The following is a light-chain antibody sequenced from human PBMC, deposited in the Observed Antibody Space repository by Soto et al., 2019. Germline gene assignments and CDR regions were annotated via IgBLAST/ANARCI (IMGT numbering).Light chain of an antibody. V-gene: IGKV3-11*01. CDR1: QSVSSY. CDR2: DAS. Sequence: EVVMNQSPASLPLSPWERATISCRASQSVSSYLAWYQQKPGQAPRLLIYDASNRATGIPARFSGSGSGTDFTLTISSLEPEDFAVYYCQQRSNWPTFGGGTKVDI. J-gene: IGKJ4*01. CDR3: QQRSNWPT.